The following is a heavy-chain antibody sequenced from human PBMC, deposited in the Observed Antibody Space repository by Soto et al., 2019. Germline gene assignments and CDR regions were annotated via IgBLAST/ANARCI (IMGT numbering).Heavy chain of an antibody. CDR1: GSSMSSSAYY. V-gene: IGHV4-39*01. Sequence: QMHLQQSGPGLVKPSETLSLTCTVAGSSMSSSAYYWGWIRQPPGKGLEWVGSVYYTGITDYKSSLESRVSISADTSKNQFSLRLTSLSAADTAIYFCARHGRPGYCTGGNCYPTVAIWGPGTMVTVSS. D-gene: IGHD2-15*01. J-gene: IGHJ3*02. CDR3: ARHGRPGYCTGGNCYPTVAI. CDR2: VYYTGIT.